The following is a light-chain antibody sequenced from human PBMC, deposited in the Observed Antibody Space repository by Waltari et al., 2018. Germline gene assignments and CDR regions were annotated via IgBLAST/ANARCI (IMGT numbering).Light chain of an antibody. J-gene: IGLJ3*02. CDR2: RDN. Sequence: QAGLPQPPSVSKGLRQTATLTCTGNNNNVGYQGAAWLQQHQGHPPKLLSYRDNNRPSGISERFSASRSGNTASLTITGLQPEDEADYYCSAWDSSLSAWLFGGGTKLTVL. V-gene: IGLV10-54*04. CDR3: SAWDSSLSAWL. CDR1: NNNVGYQG.